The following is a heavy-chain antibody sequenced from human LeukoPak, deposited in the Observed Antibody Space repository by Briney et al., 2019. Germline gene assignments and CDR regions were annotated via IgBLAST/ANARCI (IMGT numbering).Heavy chain of an antibody. CDR2: IYYSGST. Sequence: PSETLPLTCTVSGGSISSSSYYWGWIRQPPGKGLEWIGSIYYSGSTYYNPSLKSRVTISVDTSKNQFSLKLSSVTAADTAVYYCARLAASNDAFDIWGQGTMVTVSS. V-gene: IGHV4-39*01. D-gene: IGHD6-25*01. CDR3: ARLAASNDAFDI. CDR1: GGSISSSSYY. J-gene: IGHJ3*02.